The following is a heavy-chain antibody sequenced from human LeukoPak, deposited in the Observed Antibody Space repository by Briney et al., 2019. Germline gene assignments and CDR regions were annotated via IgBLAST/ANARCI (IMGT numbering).Heavy chain of an antibody. CDR1: GGSISSSSYY. J-gene: IGHJ4*02. CDR3: ARHVFGGEAARPYYFDY. Sequence: PSETLSLTCTVSGGSISSSSYYWGWIRQPPGKGLEWIGSIYYSGSTYYNPSLKSRVPISVDTSKTQFSLKLSSVTAADTAVYYCARHVFGGEAARPYYFDYWGQGTLVTVSS. CDR2: IYYSGST. D-gene: IGHD6-6*01. V-gene: IGHV4-39*01.